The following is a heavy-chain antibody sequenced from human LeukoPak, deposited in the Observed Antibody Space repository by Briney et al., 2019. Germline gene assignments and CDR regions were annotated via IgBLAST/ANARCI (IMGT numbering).Heavy chain of an antibody. D-gene: IGHD3-10*01. V-gene: IGHV4-34*01. CDR2: INHSGST. Sequence: PSETLSLTCAVYGGSFSGYYWSWIRQPPGKGLEWIGEINHSGSTNYNPSLKSRVTISVDTSKNQFSLKLSSVTAADTAVYYCARFRLGRYYGSGSYHFDYWGQGTLVTVSS. CDR1: GGSFSGYY. J-gene: IGHJ4*02. CDR3: ARFRLGRYYGSGSYHFDY.